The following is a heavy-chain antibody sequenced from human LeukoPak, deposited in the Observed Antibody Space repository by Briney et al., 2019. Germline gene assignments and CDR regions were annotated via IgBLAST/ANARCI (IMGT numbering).Heavy chain of an antibody. CDR2: IYYSGST. CDR1: GGSISSYY. J-gene: IGHJ3*02. Sequence: SETLSLTCTVSGGSISSYYWSWIRQPPGKGLEWIGYIYYSGSTNYNPSLKSRVTISVDTSKNQFSLKLSSVTAADTAVYYCARAPQYSSSWHDAFDIWGQGTMVAVSS. CDR3: ARAPQYSSSWHDAFDI. D-gene: IGHD6-13*01. V-gene: IGHV4-59*01.